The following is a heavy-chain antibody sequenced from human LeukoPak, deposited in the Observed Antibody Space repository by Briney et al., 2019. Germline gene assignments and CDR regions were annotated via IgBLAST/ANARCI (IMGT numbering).Heavy chain of an antibody. J-gene: IGHJ5*02. CDR3: AKEASYCGGDCPLGP. V-gene: IGHV3-23*01. CDR1: GFTFSIYA. D-gene: IGHD2-21*02. CDR2: ISGSGDRT. Sequence: GGSLRLSCAASGFTFSIYAMSWVRQAPGKGLEWVSAISGSGDRTYYADSVKGRFTISRDNSKKILYLQMNSLRAEDTAVYYCAKEASYCGGDCPLGPWGQGTLVTVSS.